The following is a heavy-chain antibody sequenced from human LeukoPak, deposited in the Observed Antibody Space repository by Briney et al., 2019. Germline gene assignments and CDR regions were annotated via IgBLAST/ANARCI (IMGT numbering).Heavy chain of an antibody. D-gene: IGHD3-22*01. CDR2: IYHSGTT. J-gene: IGHJ4*02. CDR3: ARAPNQPSSGYYSFDY. V-gene: IGHV4-4*02. CDR1: GGSISSNNW. Sequence: SETLSLTCAVSGGSISSNNWWTWVRQPPGKGLEWIGEIYHSGTTNYNPSVKSRVTISVDKSKNQFSLKLNSVTAADTAVYYCARAPNQPSSGYYSFDYWGQGTLVTVSS.